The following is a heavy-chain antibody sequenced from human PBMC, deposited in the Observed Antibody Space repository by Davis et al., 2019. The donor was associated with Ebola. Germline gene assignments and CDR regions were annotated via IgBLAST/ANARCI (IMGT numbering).Heavy chain of an antibody. V-gene: IGHV3-21*04. Sequence: GESLKISCAASGFTVSSNYMNWVRQAPGKGLEWVSSISSSSSYIYYADSVKGRFTISRDNAKNSLYLQMNSLRSDDTAVYYCARVVVAVTRDYWGQGTLVTVSS. J-gene: IGHJ4*02. CDR2: ISSSSSYI. CDR1: GFTVSSNY. D-gene: IGHD6-19*01. CDR3: ARVVVAVTRDY.